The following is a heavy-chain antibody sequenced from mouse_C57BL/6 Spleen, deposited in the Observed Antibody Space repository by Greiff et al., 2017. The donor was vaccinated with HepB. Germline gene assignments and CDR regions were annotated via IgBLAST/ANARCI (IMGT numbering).Heavy chain of an antibody. V-gene: IGHV1-72*01. Sequence: VKLQQPGAELVKPGASVKLSCKASGYTFTSYWMHWVKQRPGRGLEWIGRIDPNSGGTKYNEKFKSKATLTVDKPSSTAYMQLSSLTSEDSAVYYCARGPKTGTDYFDYWGQGTTLTVSS. CDR3: ARGPKTGTDYFDY. CDR1: GYTFTSYW. J-gene: IGHJ2*01. D-gene: IGHD4-1*01. CDR2: IDPNSGGT.